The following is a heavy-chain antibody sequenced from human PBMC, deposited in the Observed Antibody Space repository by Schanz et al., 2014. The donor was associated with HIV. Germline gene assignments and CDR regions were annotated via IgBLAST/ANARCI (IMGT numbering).Heavy chain of an antibody. CDR3: AREKDLGYSSTLGF. J-gene: IGHJ4*02. CDR1: GFTFDDYA. D-gene: IGHD6-13*01. V-gene: IGHV3-9*01. CDR2: ISGNSGHT. Sequence: EVQLVESGGGLVQPGRSLRLSCAASGFTFDDYAMHWVRQVPGKGLEWVSGISGNSGHTWYADSVKGRFTISRDNPKNRLYLQMNSLRAEDTAVYYCAREKDLGYSSTLGFWGQGTLVTVSS.